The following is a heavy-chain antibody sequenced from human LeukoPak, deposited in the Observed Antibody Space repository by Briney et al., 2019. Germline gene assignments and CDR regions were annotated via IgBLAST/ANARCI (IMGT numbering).Heavy chain of an antibody. V-gene: IGHV3-21*01. CDR2: ISSSSSYI. CDR1: GFTFSSYS. CDR3: ARDHSDSGYDLFDY. Sequence: GGSLRLSCAASGFTFSSYSMNWVRQAPGKGLEWVSSISSSSSYIYYADSVKGRFTISRDNAKNSLYLQMNSLRAEDTAVYYCARDHSDSGYDLFDYWGQGTLVTVSS. D-gene: IGHD5-12*01. J-gene: IGHJ4*02.